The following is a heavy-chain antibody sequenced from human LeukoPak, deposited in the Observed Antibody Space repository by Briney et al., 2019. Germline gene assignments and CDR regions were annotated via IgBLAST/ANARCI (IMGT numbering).Heavy chain of an antibody. Sequence: GASVKVSCKASGYTFTGYYMHWVRQAPGQGLEWMGWINPNSGGTNYAQKFQGRVTMTRDTSISTAYMELSRLRSDDTAVYYCARGGYSYGAGGFLDYWGQGTLVTVSS. V-gene: IGHV1-2*02. CDR2: INPNSGGT. CDR1: GYTFTGYY. CDR3: ARGGYSYGAGGFLDY. D-gene: IGHD5-18*01. J-gene: IGHJ4*02.